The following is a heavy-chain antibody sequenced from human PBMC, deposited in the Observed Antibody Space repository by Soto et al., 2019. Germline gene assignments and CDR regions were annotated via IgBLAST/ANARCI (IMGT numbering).Heavy chain of an antibody. CDR1: GGSISSGGYY. CDR3: ARDHWPLVDTAMELYGMDV. D-gene: IGHD5-18*01. J-gene: IGHJ6*02. CDR2: IYYSGST. Sequence: SETLSLTCTVSGGSISSGGYYWSWIRQHPGKGLEWIGYIYYSGSTYYNPSLKSRVTISVDTSKNQFSLKLSSVTAADTAVYYCARDHWPLVDTAMELYGMDVWGQGTTVTVSS. V-gene: IGHV4-31*03.